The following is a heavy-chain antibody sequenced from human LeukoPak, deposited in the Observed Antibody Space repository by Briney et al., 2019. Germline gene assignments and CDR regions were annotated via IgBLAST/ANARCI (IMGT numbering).Heavy chain of an antibody. CDR2: IIPIFGIA. J-gene: IGHJ6*02. CDR3: ASGCSSTSCYHYYYYGMDV. Sequence: SVKVSCKASGGTFSSYAISWARQAPGQGLEWMGRIIPIFGIANYAQKFQGRVTITADKSTSTAYMELSSLRSEDTAVYYCASGCSSTSCYHYYYYGMDVWGQGTTVTVSS. CDR1: GGTFSSYA. D-gene: IGHD2-2*01. V-gene: IGHV1-69*04.